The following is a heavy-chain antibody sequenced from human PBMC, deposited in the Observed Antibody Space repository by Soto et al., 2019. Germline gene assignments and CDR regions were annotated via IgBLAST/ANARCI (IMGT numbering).Heavy chain of an antibody. J-gene: IGHJ3*02. Sequence: HPGGSLRLSCTASGFTFGDYAMSWFRQAPGKGLEWVGFIRSKAYGGTTEYAASVKGRFTISRDDSKSIAYLQMNSLKTEDTAVYYCTRRPGDSSGLDAFDIWGQGTMVTVSS. D-gene: IGHD3-22*01. CDR3: TRRPGDSSGLDAFDI. V-gene: IGHV3-49*03. CDR2: IRSKAYGGTT. CDR1: GFTFGDYA.